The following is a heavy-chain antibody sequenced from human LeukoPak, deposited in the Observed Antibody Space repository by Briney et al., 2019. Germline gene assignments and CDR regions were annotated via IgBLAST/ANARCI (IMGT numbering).Heavy chain of an antibody. J-gene: IGHJ4*02. CDR1: GYSFTSYW. CDR3: ARDLHGIAAAGTSRAGYYFDY. D-gene: IGHD6-13*01. Sequence: GESLKISCKGSGYSFTSYWIGWVRQMPGKGLEWMGIIYPGDSDTRYSPSFQGQVTVSADKSISTAYLQWSSLRAEDTAVYYCARDLHGIAAAGTSRAGYYFDYWGQGTLVTVSS. V-gene: IGHV5-51*01. CDR2: IYPGDSDT.